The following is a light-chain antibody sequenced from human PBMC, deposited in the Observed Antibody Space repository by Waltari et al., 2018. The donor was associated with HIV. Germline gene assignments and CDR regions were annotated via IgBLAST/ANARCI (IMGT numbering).Light chain of an antibody. Sequence: QSALTQPRSVSGSPGQSVTISCTGPSSDVGRYNYVSWYQQPPGKAPKLMIYDVSKRPSGVPDRFSGSKSGNTASLTISGLQAEDEADYYCCSYAGSYTRVFGGGTKLTVL. CDR2: DVS. CDR3: CSYAGSYTRV. CDR1: SSDVGRYNY. J-gene: IGLJ3*02. V-gene: IGLV2-11*01.